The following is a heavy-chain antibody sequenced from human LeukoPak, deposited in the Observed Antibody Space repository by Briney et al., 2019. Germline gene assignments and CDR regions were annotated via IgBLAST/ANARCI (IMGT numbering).Heavy chain of an antibody. CDR2: ISGSGGRT. Sequence: GEPLRLSCAASGFTFSNYAMSWVRQAPGKELEWVSGISGSGGRTYYADSVKGRFTISRDNSKNTLHLQMNSLRAEDTALYYCAKDTRDGRDDSGTCGYFDSWGQGTLVTVSS. D-gene: IGHD3-10*01. V-gene: IGHV3-23*01. CDR1: GFTFSNYA. CDR3: AKDTRDGRDDSGTCGYFDS. J-gene: IGHJ4*02.